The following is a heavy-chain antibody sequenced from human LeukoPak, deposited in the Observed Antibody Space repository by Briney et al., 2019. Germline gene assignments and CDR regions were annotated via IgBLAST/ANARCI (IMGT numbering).Heavy chain of an antibody. D-gene: IGHD3-22*01. Sequence: GSLRLSCAASGFTFSSYEMNWVRQPPGKGLEWIASIFYSGSTYYNPSLKSRVTISVDTSQIQFSLKLSSVTAADTAVYYCARGRGWYYDQYYFDYWGQGTLVTVSS. CDR3: ARGRGWYYDQYYFDY. CDR2: IFYSGST. V-gene: IGHV4-39*07. CDR1: GFTFSSYE. J-gene: IGHJ4*02.